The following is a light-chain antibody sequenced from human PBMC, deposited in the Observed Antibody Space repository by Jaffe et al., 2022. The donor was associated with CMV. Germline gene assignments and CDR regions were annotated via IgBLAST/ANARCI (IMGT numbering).Light chain of an antibody. CDR2: DVS. CDR3: SSYTSSTTLPWV. Sequence: QSALTQPASVSGSPGQSITISCTGTSSDIGGFNFVSWNQHHPGKAPKLVIYDVSRRPSGVSSRFSGSKSGNTASLTISGLQAEDEADYYCSSYTSSTTLPWVFGGGTKLTVL. CDR1: SSDIGGFNF. J-gene: IGLJ3*02. V-gene: IGLV2-14*03.